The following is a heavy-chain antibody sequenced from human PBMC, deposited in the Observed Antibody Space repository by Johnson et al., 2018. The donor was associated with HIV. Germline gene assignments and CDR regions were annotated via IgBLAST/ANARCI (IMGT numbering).Heavy chain of an antibody. Sequence: QMQLVESGGGLVQPGGSLRLSCAASGFTFSDYGLHWVRQAPGEGLEWVAAISHDGSNKYYADSVKGRFTISRDNSKNTLYLQMNSLRADDTAVYFCAKVRSGYTEIDAFDIWGQGTMVTVSS. D-gene: IGHD3-22*01. V-gene: IGHV3-30*18. CDR1: GFTFSDYG. CDR2: ISHDGSNK. CDR3: AKVRSGYTEIDAFDI. J-gene: IGHJ3*02.